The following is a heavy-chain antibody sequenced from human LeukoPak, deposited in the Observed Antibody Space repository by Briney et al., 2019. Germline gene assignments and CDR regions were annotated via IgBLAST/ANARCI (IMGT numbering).Heavy chain of an antibody. CDR3: SKETPYYDILTGYPPHDY. CDR2: IRYDGSNK. V-gene: IGHV3-30*02. D-gene: IGHD3-9*01. CDR1: GFTFSSYA. J-gene: IGHJ4*02. Sequence: GGSLRLSCAASGFTFSSYAMHWVRQAPGKGLEWVAFIRYDGSNKYYADSVKGRFTISRDNSKNTLYLQMNSLRAEDTAVYYCSKETPYYDILTGYPPHDYWGQGTLVTVSS.